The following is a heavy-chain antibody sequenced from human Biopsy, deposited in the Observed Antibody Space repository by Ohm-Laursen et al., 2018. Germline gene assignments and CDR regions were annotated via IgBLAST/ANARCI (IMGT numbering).Heavy chain of an antibody. CDR2: TYYTGST. Sequence: SETLSLTCAVSGGSISSYYWSWIRQPPGKGLEWIGHTYYTGSTNYNPSLKSRVTISVDTSMNHLSLRLTSVTAADTAVYYCARHAPSYSGSYWRYFDLWGRGTLVTVSS. D-gene: IGHD1-26*01. J-gene: IGHJ2*01. CDR1: GGSISSYY. V-gene: IGHV4-59*08. CDR3: ARHAPSYSGSYWRYFDL.